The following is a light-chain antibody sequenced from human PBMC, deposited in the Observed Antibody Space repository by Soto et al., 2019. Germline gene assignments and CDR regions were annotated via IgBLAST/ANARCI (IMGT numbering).Light chain of an antibody. V-gene: IGKV3-15*01. Sequence: ELVMTQSPASLSASPGETVTLSCRATQTAYKNLAWYQQKPGQAPRLLIFEASTRATGLPARFSGSGSGTEFTLTIRNLQAEDVAVYYCQQYFGTPLTFGGGTKVEIK. CDR1: QTAYKN. CDR2: EAS. CDR3: QQYFGTPLT. J-gene: IGKJ4*01.